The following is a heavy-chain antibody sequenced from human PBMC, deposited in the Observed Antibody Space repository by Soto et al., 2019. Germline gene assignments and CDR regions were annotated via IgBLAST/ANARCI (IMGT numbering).Heavy chain of an antibody. CDR3: ARRAYSSSARGYYYGMDV. V-gene: IGHV3-48*03. D-gene: IGHD6-6*01. CDR2: ISSSGSTI. Sequence: RRLSCAASGFTFSSYEMNWVRQAPGKGLEWVSYISSSGSTIYYADSVKGRFTISRDNAKNSLYLQMNSLRAEDTAVYYCARRAYSSSARGYYYGMDVWGQGTTVTVSS. CDR1: GFTFSSYE. J-gene: IGHJ6*02.